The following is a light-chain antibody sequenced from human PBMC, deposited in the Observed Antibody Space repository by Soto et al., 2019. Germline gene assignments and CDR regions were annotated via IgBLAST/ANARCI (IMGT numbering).Light chain of an antibody. V-gene: IGKV3-11*01. Sequence: EVVLTQSPATLSLSPGERAPLSCRASQSVSSYLAWYQQKPGQAPRLLIYDASNRATGIPARFSGSGSGTDFTLTISTLEAGGFEGYCCQRRSNWPSSFGGGTRVSIK. CDR2: DAS. CDR1: QSVSSY. J-gene: IGKJ4*01. CDR3: QRRSNWPSS.